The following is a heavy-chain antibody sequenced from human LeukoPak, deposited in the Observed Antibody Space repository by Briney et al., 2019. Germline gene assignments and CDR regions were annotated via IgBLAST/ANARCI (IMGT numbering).Heavy chain of an antibody. CDR2: INYDESAK. D-gene: IGHD5-18*01. V-gene: IGHV3-7*01. J-gene: IGHJ4*02. CDR3: ATSLDSAMNT. CDR1: GFPFSTFW. Sequence: PGGSLRLSCEASGFPFSTFWMTWVRQAPGKGLEWLANINYDESAKLYAASVKDRFTISRDNARISLYLQINSLSAEDTAVYYCATSLDSAMNTGVQGSLVSVSS.